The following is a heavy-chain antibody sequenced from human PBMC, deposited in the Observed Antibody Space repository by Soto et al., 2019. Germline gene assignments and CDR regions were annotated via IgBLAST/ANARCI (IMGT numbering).Heavy chain of an antibody. CDR2: IIPRCGPA. CDR1: GGTFSSYA. CDR3: ARVRSIVRGVIDNWLDS. J-gene: IGHJ5*01. V-gene: IGHV1-69*01. D-gene: IGHD3-10*01. Sequence: QVPLVQSGAEVKKPGSSVTVSCKASGGTFSSYAIHWVRQAPGQGLEWMGGIIPRCGPAKYAPRFQGRFKITADESTSTGYMALTSLPSQDTAVYYCARVRSIVRGVIDNWLDSWGHGTLVPVSS.